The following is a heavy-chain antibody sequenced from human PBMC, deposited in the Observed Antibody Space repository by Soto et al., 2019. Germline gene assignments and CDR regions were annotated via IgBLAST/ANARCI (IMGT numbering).Heavy chain of an antibody. CDR2: VSYNGST. V-gene: IGHV4-59*01. CDR1: DGSINFYY. J-gene: IGHJ4*02. D-gene: IGHD3-3*01. CDR3: ARGQYFRFWGGLKYYFDH. Sequence: SETLSLTCTVSDGSINFYYWTWIRQSPGKGLEWIGYVSYNGSTDYSPSLKSRVSISLDTSRSRFSLRLTSVTAADTATYYCARGQYFRFWGGLKYYFDHWGPGALVTVSS.